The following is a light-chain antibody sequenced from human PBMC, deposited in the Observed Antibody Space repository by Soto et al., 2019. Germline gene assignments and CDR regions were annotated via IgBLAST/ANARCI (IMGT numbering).Light chain of an antibody. Sequence: QSVLAQPASVSGSPGQSITISCTGTGSDVGHYNYVSWYQQHPGKAPKLMIYEVSNRPSGVSNRFSGSKSVNTASLTISGLQAEDEADYYCSSYTSSRSYVFGTGTKGTVL. V-gene: IGLV2-14*01. CDR3: SSYTSSRSYV. J-gene: IGLJ1*01. CDR2: EVS. CDR1: GSDVGHYNY.